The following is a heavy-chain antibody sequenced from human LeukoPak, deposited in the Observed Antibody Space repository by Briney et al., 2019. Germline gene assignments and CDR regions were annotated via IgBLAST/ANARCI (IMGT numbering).Heavy chain of an antibody. Sequence: KASETLSLTCTVSGGSISSSSYYWGWIRQPPGKGLEWIGSIYYSGSTYYNPSLKSRVTMSVDTSKNQFSLKLSSVTAADTAVYYCARDSGTTGEVKFDPWAREPWSPSPQ. CDR1: GGSISSSSYY. J-gene: IGHJ5*02. CDR2: IYYSGST. D-gene: IGHD3-10*01. V-gene: IGHV4-39*07. CDR3: ARDSGTTGEVKFDP.